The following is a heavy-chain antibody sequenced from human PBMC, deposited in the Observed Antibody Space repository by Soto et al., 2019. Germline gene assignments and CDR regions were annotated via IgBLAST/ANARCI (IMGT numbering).Heavy chain of an antibody. J-gene: IGHJ4*02. D-gene: IGHD5-12*01. CDR1: GFSVSNIY. CDR2: ISDGGKT. CDR3: SRDHSSGGYDY. V-gene: IGHV3-53*01. Sequence: QAGGSLRLSCAASGFSVSNIYMSWIRQAPGKGLEWVSTISDGGKTFYADSVKGRFTLSRDNSKNTLFLQMSSLRVEDTAVYYCSRDHSSGGYDYRGQGTLVTVSS.